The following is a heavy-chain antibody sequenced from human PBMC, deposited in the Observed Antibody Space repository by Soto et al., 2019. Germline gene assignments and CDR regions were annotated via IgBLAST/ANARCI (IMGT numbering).Heavy chain of an antibody. CDR2: IDPSDSYT. CDR3: ARQTGSGWYYFDY. J-gene: IGHJ4*02. D-gene: IGHD6-19*01. Sequence: EVQLVQSGAEVKKPGESLRISCKGSGYSFTSYWISWVRQMPGKGLEWMGRIDPSDSYTTYSPSFQGHVTISADKSITTASLQWNSLKASDTAMYYCARQTGSGWYYFDYWGQGTLVTVSS. CDR1: GYSFTSYW. V-gene: IGHV5-10-1*03.